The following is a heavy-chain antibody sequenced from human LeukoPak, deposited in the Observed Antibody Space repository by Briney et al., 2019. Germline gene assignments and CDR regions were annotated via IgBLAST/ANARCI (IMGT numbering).Heavy chain of an antibody. CDR1: GFTFDDYA. Sequence: GRSLRLSCAASGFTFDDYAMHWVRQDPGKGLEWGSGISWNSGSIGYADSVKGRFTISRDNAKNSLYLQMNSLRAEDTALYYCARYCSSTSCAPAYYYYGMDVWGQGTTVTVSS. CDR2: ISWNSGSI. V-gene: IGHV3-9*01. D-gene: IGHD2-2*01. CDR3: ARYCSSTSCAPAYYYYGMDV. J-gene: IGHJ6*02.